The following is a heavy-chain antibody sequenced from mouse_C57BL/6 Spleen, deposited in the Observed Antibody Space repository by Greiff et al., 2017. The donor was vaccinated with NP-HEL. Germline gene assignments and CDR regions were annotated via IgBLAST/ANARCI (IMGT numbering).Heavy chain of an antibody. V-gene: IGHV1-59*01. Sequence: VKLMESGAELVRPGTSVKLSCKASGYTFTSYWMHWVKQRPGQGLEWIGVIDPSDSYTNYNQKFKGKATLTVDTSSSTAYMQLSSLTSEDSAVYYCARYGIWFAYWGQGTLVTVSA. CDR2: IDPSDSYT. D-gene: IGHD1-2*01. CDR3: ARYGIWFAY. CDR1: GYTFTSYW. J-gene: IGHJ3*01.